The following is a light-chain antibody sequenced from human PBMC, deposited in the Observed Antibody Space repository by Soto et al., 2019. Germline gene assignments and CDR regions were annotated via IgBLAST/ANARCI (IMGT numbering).Light chain of an antibody. CDR1: QSLLHSNGYNY. V-gene: IGKV2-28*01. J-gene: IGKJ1*01. CDR3: MQTVQAPWT. CDR2: LGF. Sequence: DIVVTQSPLSLPVTPGEPASISCRSSQSLLHSNGYNYLDWYLQKPGQSPQLLIYLGFNRASGVXAXXSGSGSGTDSTLKISRVEAEDVGVYYCMQTVQAPWTFGQGTKVEIK.